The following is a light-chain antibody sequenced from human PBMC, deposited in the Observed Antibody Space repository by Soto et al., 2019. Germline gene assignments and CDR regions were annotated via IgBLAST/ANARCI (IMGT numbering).Light chain of an antibody. CDR1: SSNIGAGYD. CDR2: GNT. Sequence: QSVLTQPPSVSGAPGQRVTISCTGSSSNIGAGYDVHWYQQLPGTAPKLLIYGNTNRPSGVPDRFSGSKSGASASLAISGLQAEDEADYYCQSYDRNLSVVFGRGTKLTVL. V-gene: IGLV1-40*01. J-gene: IGLJ2*01. CDR3: QSYDRNLSVV.